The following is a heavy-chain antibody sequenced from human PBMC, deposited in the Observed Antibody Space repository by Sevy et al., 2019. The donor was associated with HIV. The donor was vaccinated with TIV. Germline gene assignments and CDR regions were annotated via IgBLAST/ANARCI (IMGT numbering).Heavy chain of an antibody. Sequence: GGSLRLSCTASGFTFGDYAMSWFRQAPGKGLEWVGFIRSKAYGGTAEYAASVKGRFTISRDDSKSIAYLQMNSLKTEDTAVYYCTRGVRDLEDYGDYGDAFDIWGQGTMVTVSS. CDR3: TRGVRDLEDYGDYGDAFDI. J-gene: IGHJ3*02. V-gene: IGHV3-49*03. CDR1: GFTFGDYA. D-gene: IGHD4-17*01. CDR2: IRSKAYGGTA.